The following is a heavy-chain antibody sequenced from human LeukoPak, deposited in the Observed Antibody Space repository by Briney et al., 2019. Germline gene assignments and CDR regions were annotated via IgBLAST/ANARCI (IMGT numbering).Heavy chain of an antibody. Sequence: ASVKVSCKASGYTFTSYAMHWVRQAPGQRLEWMGWINAGNGNTKYSQKFQGRVTITRDTSASTAYMELSSLRSEDTAVYYCARRQVGAPFYYYYGMDVWGQGTTVTVSS. D-gene: IGHD1-26*01. J-gene: IGHJ6*02. CDR1: GYTFTSYA. CDR3: ARRQVGAPFYYYYGMDV. CDR2: INAGNGNT. V-gene: IGHV1-3*01.